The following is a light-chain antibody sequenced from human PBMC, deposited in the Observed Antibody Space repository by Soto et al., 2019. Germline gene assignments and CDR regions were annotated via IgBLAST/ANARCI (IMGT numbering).Light chain of an antibody. V-gene: IGKV1-17*03. J-gene: IGKJ4*01. Sequence: DIQMTQSPSAMSASVGDRVTINCRASQDIKYYLAWFQQKPGKVPKRLIYSASSLQSGVPSRFSGSGSGTKFPLTISGLQPEGSATYYCLQRNSYPLTFGGGTKVEIK. CDR2: SAS. CDR1: QDIKYY. CDR3: LQRNSYPLT.